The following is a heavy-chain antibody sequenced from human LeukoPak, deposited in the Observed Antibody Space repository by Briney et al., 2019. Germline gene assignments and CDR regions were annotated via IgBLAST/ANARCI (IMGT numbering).Heavy chain of an antibody. CDR1: GFTFSSYS. Sequence: PGGSLRLSCAASGFTFSSYSMNWVRQAPGKGLEWVSSISSSSSSYIYYADPVKGRFTISRDNAKNSLYLQMNSLRAEDTAVYYCARGNGFRKIVYYYYGMDVWGQGTTVTVSS. V-gene: IGHV3-21*01. J-gene: IGHJ6*02. CDR3: ARGNGFRKIVYYYYGMDV. CDR2: ISSSSSSYI. D-gene: IGHD2-8*01.